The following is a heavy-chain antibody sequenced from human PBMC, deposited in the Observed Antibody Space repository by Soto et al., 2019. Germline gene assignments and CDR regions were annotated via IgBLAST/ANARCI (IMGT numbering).Heavy chain of an antibody. Sequence: PSETLSLTCTVSCASISGYYWSWIRKSAGKGLEWIGRIYATGTTDYNPSLKSRVMMSVDTSKKQFSLKLRSVTAADTAVYYCARGGGKYYYESSGHSNHAMDVWGQGTTVTVSS. CDR1: CASISGYY. CDR2: IYATGTT. V-gene: IGHV4-4*07. D-gene: IGHD3-22*01. J-gene: IGHJ6*02. CDR3: ARGGGKYYYESSGHSNHAMDV.